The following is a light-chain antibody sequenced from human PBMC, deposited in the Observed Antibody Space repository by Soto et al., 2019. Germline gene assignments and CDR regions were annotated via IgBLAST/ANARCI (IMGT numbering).Light chain of an antibody. CDR3: SSYTSSSTL. CDR1: SSDVGGYNY. J-gene: IGLJ2*01. CDR2: DVS. V-gene: IGLV2-14*01. Sequence: QSALTQPASVSGSPGQSITISCTGTSSDVGGYNYVSWYQQHPGKAPKLMIYDVSNRPSGVSNRFSGSKSGNTASLTISGLQAEDEPDYYCSSYTSSSTLFGGGTMLTVL.